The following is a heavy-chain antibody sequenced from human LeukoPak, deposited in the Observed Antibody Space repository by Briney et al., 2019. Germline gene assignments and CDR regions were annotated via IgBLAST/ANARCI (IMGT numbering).Heavy chain of an antibody. CDR2: INHSGST. CDR1: GGSFSGYY. CDR3: ARDASSWYYYYYYMDV. V-gene: IGHV4-34*01. D-gene: IGHD6-13*01. J-gene: IGHJ6*03. Sequence: SETLSLTCAVYGGSFSGYYWSWIRQSPGKGLEWIGEINHSGSTYYNPSLKSRVTISVDTSKNQFSLKLSSVTAADTAVYYCARDASSWYYYYYYMDVWGKGTTVTVSS.